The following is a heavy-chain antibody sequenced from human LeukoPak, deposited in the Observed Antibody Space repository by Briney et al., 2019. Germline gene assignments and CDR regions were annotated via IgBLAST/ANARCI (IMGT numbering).Heavy chain of an antibody. CDR2: ISGSGGST. Sequence: GRSLRLSCAASGFTFSSYAMSWVRQAPGKGLEWVSAISGSGGSTYYADSVKGRFTISRDNSKNTLYLQMNSLRAEDTAVYYCAIAQLHQRYYYGVDVWGQGTTVTVSS. D-gene: IGHD3-10*01. CDR1: GFTFSSYA. CDR3: AIAQLHQRYYYGVDV. J-gene: IGHJ6*02. V-gene: IGHV3-23*01.